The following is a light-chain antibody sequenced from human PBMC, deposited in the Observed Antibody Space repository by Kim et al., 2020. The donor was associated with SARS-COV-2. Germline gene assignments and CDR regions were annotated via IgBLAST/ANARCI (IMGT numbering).Light chain of an antibody. CDR2: TTS. Sequence: SASVGDTVTISCRAAQGISSRLAWYQQKQGKAPKLLIYTTSSLQSGVPSRFSGSGSGTDFTLTISSLQPGGFATYYCQQAKGFPYTFGQGTKLEI. CDR3: QQAKGFPYT. V-gene: IGKV1-12*01. J-gene: IGKJ2*01. CDR1: QGISSR.